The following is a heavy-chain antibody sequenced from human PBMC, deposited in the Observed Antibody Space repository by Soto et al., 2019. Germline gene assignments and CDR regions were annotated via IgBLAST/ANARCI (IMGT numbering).Heavy chain of an antibody. CDR3: ARGSGSGSYYNSYGMDV. D-gene: IGHD3-10*01. Sequence: GGSLRLSCAASGFTFSNYGMHWVRQAPGKGLEWVAVVWYDGSHIYYADSVKGRFTMSRDNSKNTLYVQMNSLRAEDTAVYYCARGSGSGSYYNSYGMDVWGQGTTVTVSS. V-gene: IGHV3-33*01. CDR2: VWYDGSHI. J-gene: IGHJ6*02. CDR1: GFTFSNYG.